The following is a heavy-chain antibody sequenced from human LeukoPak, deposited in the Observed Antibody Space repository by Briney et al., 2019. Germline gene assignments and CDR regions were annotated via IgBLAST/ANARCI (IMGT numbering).Heavy chain of an antibody. J-gene: IGHJ4*02. CDR2: IYSGGST. V-gene: IGHV3-53*01. CDR1: GFTVSSND. CDR3: ARDLVVPVGLTGSGSYCTDY. Sequence: PGGSLRLSCAASGFTVSSNDMSWVRQAPGKGLECISVIYSGGSTDYADSVKGRLTISRDNSKNTLYLQMNSLRAEDTAVYYCARDLVVPVGLTGSGSYCTDYWGQGTLVTVSS. D-gene: IGHD3-10*01.